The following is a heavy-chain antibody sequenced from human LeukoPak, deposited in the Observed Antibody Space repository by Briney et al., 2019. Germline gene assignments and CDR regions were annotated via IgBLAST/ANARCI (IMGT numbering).Heavy chain of an antibody. CDR1: GFTFSSYV. D-gene: IGHD4-17*01. V-gene: IGHV3-23*01. CDR2: ISGSGDNT. CDR3: AKGGGTAVTSAANY. Sequence: GGSLRLSCAASGFTFSSYVMSWVRQAPGKGLEWVSSISGSGDNTYYADSVKDRFSISRDNSKTTVSLQMNSLRAEDTAVYYCAKGGGTAVTSAANYWGQGTLVTVSS. J-gene: IGHJ4*02.